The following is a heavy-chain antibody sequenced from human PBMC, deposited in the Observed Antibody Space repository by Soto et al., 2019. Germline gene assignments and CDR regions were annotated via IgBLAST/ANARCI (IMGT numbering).Heavy chain of an antibody. J-gene: IGHJ5*02. D-gene: IGHD3-9*01. Sequence: QVQLVQSGSEVRKPGASVKVSCQASGYTFTALYMNWVRQAPGQGLEWMGWVNPNTGLTKYAQKFQGTVIMTRDTPIKTAYMELSGLTPDDTAVYYCTTLRLDPWGQGTLVTVSS. CDR2: VNPNTGLT. CDR1: GYTFTALY. CDR3: TTLRLDP. V-gene: IGHV1-2*02.